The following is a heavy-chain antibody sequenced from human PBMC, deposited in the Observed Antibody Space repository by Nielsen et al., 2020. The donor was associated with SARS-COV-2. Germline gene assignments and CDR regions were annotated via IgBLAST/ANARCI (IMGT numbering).Heavy chain of an antibody. V-gene: IGHV4-59*06. Sequence: SETLSLTCTVSGGSISSYSWSWIRQPPGKGLEWIGYIFHTGSTYYNPSLRSRVSISMDRSRTQFSLKLSSVTVADTAIYFCARSTATVAIRSYNWFDPWGQGTLVTVSS. CDR3: ARSTATVAIRSYNWFDP. CDR2: IFHTGST. CDR1: GGSISSYS. J-gene: IGHJ5*02. D-gene: IGHD2-2*01.